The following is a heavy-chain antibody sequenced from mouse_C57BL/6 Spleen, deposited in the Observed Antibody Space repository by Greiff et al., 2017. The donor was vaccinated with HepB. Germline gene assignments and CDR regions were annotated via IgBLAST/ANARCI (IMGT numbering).Heavy chain of an antibody. CDR1: GYTFTSYW. CDR3: ARRDYSNWDFDY. Sequence: VQLQQPGAELVKPGASVKMSCKASGYTFTSYWITWVKQRPGQGLEWIGDIYPGSGSTNYNEKFKSKATLTVDTSSSTAYMQLSSLTSEDSAVYYCARRDYSNWDFDYWGQGTTLTVSS. D-gene: IGHD2-5*01. CDR2: IYPGSGST. J-gene: IGHJ2*01. V-gene: IGHV1-55*01.